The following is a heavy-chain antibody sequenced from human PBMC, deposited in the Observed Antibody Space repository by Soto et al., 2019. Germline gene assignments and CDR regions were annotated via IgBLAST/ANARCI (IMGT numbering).Heavy chain of an antibody. CDR3: ATFVGATTVTRGSPRDY. D-gene: IGHD4-4*01. V-gene: IGHV4-34*01. CDR1: GGSFSGYH. Sequence: VQLQQWSAGLLKPSETLSLTCAVYGGSFSGYHWSWFRQPPGKGLEWIGEINPSGSINYNPSLKSRVTIAVDTTKNQFSLILSSVTAADTAVYYCATFVGATTVTRGSPRDYWGQGTLVTVSS. CDR2: INPSGSI. J-gene: IGHJ4*02.